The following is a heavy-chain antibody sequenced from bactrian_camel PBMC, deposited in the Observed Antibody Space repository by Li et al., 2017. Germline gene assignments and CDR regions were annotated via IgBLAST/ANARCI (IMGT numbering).Heavy chain of an antibody. CDR2: IDVDGVP. V-gene: IGHV3S53*01. CDR1: GGTYTHYC. J-gene: IGHJ6*01. Sequence: HVQLVESGGGSVQAGGSLRLSCAASGGTYTHYCMAWLRQGPGKEREGVAVIDVDGVPKYAESVKGRFTISKDTSQHSTSLQMDNLKPEDTAMYYCAADCGPRKSDCSGGVCPPADFGYWGQGTQVTVS. CDR3: AADCGPRKSDCSGGVCPPADFGY. D-gene: IGHD2*01.